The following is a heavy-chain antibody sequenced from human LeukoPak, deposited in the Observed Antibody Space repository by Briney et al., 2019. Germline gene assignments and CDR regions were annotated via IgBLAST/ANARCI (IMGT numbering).Heavy chain of an antibody. J-gene: IGHJ4*02. CDR2: ISVSGGGT. Sequence: PGRSLRLSCAASGFTFSSYAISSVRQEPGKWLEWVSAISVSGGGTYYADYVKGPFTISRDNSKNTLYLQMNSLRAEDTAVYYCAKAGYVYYFDYWGQGTLVTVSS. CDR1: GFTFSSYA. D-gene: IGHD5-12*01. V-gene: IGHV3-23*01. CDR3: AKAGYVYYFDY.